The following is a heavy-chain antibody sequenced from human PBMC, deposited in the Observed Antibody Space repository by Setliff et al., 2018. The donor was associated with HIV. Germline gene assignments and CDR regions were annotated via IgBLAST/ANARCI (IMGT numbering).Heavy chain of an antibody. D-gene: IGHD6-19*01. CDR1: GYSFIELP. CDR3: ARDPSIAVAGAAV. J-gene: IGHJ6*02. Sequence: ASVKVSCKVSGYSFIELPMHWVRQAPGKGLEWVGTFDPEDVKTMYAQKFQGRVTITADEWTSTAYMELSSLRSEDTAVYYCARDPSIAVAGAAVWGQGTTVTVS. V-gene: IGHV1-24*01. CDR2: FDPEDVKT.